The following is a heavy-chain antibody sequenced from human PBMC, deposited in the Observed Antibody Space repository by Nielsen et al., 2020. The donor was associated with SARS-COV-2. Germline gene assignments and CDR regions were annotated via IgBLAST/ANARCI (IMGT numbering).Heavy chain of an antibody. CDR2: IYPGDSDT. CDR3: ARHTRSSSSFYYYYYMDV. J-gene: IGHJ6*03. CDR1: GYSFPTYW. D-gene: IGHD6-6*01. V-gene: IGHV5-51*01. Sequence: ESLKISCKGSGYSFPTYWIGWVRQMPGKGLEWMGIIYPGDSDTRYSPSFQGQVTISADKSISTAYLQWSSLKASDTAKYYCARHTRSSSSFYYYYYMDVWGKGTTVTVS.